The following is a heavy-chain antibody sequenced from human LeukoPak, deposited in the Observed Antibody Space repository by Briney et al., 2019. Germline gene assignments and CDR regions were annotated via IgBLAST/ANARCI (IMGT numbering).Heavy chain of an antibody. CDR1: GGSISSGGYY. J-gene: IGHJ5*02. D-gene: IGHD2-2*01. Sequence: SETLSLTCTVSGGSISSGGYYWSWIRQPPGKGLEWIGYIYYSGSTYYNPSLKSRVTISVDTSKNQFSLKLSSVTAADTAVYYCARDQLPYNWFDPWGQGTLVTVSS. V-gene: IGHV4-30-4*08. CDR2: IYYSGST. CDR3: ARDQLPYNWFDP.